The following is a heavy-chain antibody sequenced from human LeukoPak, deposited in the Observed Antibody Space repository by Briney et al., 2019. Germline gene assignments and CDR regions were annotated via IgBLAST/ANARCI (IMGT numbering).Heavy chain of an antibody. CDR3: AKGPAERQVLRYFDWLLCEY. V-gene: IGHV3-30*18. Sequence: GGSLRLSCAASGFTFSNSGMHWVRQAPGKGLEWVAVISYDGSNKYYADSVKGRFTISRDNSKNTLYLQMSSLRAEDTAVYYCAKGPAERQVLRYFDWLLCEYWGQGTPVTVSS. J-gene: IGHJ4*02. D-gene: IGHD3-9*01. CDR1: GFTFSNSG. CDR2: ISYDGSNK.